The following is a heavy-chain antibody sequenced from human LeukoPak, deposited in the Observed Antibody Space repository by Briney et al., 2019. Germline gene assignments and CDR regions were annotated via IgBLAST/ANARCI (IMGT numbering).Heavy chain of an antibody. Sequence: PSETLSLTCTVCGGSISSSSYYWGWIRQPPGKGLEWIGSIYYSGSTYYNPSLKSRVTISVDTSKNQFSLKLSSVTAADTAVYYCARVYYSNSYDYWYFDLWGRGTLVTVSS. CDR1: GGSISSSSYY. CDR2: IYYSGST. D-gene: IGHD6-13*01. CDR3: ARVYYSNSYDYWYFDL. J-gene: IGHJ2*01. V-gene: IGHV4-39*07.